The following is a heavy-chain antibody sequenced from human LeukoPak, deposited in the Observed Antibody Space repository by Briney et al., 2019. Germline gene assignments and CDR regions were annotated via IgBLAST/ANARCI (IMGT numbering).Heavy chain of an antibody. V-gene: IGHV3-7*01. CDR3: ARDPESSSFDL. CDR2: IDQGGSVR. CDR1: GFIFSTYW. D-gene: IGHD6-13*01. J-gene: IGHJ4*02. Sequence: GGSLRLSCAASGFIFSTYWMSWVRQTPEKGLEFVANIDQGGSVRNYMDSLKGRRTISRDNAKKSLYLEINSLRADDTAVYYCARDPESSSFDLWGRGALVTVSS.